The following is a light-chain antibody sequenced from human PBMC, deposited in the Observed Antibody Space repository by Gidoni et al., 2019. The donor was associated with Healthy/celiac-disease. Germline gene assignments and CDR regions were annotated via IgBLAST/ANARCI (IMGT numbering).Light chain of an antibody. CDR2: DVS. CDR1: SSDVGGYNY. J-gene: IGLJ3*02. CDR3: CSYAGSYSWM. Sequence: QSALTQPRSVSGSPGQSVTISCTETSSDVGGYNYVPWYQQHPGKAPKVTIYDVSKRPSGVPDRFSGSKSGNTASLTISGLQAEDEADYYCCSYAGSYSWMFGGGTKLTVL. V-gene: IGLV2-11*01.